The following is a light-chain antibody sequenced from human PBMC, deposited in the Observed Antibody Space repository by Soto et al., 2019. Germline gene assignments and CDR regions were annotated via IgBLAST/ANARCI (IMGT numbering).Light chain of an antibody. CDR1: QSVSSY. Sequence: EIVLTQSPATLSLSPGERATLSCRASQSVSSYLAWYQQKPGQAPRLLIYDASSRATGITARFSSSGSGTDFTPTISSLEPEDFAVYYCQQRINWPGFGGGTKVEIK. CDR3: QQRINWPG. V-gene: IGKV3-11*01. J-gene: IGKJ4*02. CDR2: DAS.